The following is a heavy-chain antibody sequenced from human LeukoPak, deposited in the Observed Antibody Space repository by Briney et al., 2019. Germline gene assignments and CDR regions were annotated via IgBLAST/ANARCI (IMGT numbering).Heavy chain of an antibody. CDR3: ARISDTVTTPFDY. J-gene: IGHJ4*02. CDR2: ISSSSTI. D-gene: IGHD4-17*01. V-gene: IGHV3-48*01. Sequence: GGSLRLSCAASGFPFSSYGMHWVRQAPGKGLEWVSYISSSSTIYYADSVKGRFTISRDNAKNSLYLQMNSLRAEDTAVYYCARISDTVTTPFDYWGQGTLVTVSS. CDR1: GFPFSSYG.